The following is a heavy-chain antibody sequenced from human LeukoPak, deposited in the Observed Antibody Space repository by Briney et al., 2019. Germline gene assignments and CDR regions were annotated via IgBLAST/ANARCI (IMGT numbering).Heavy chain of an antibody. Sequence: SETLSLTCTVSGGSISSYYWSWIRQPAGKGLEWIGRIYTSGSTNYNPSLKSRVTMSVDTSKNQFSLKLSSVTAADTAVYYCARDLYNWNSNRFDPWGQGTLVTVSS. CDR3: ARDLYNWNSNRFDP. V-gene: IGHV4-4*07. J-gene: IGHJ5*02. CDR1: GGSISSYY. CDR2: IYTSGST. D-gene: IGHD1-7*01.